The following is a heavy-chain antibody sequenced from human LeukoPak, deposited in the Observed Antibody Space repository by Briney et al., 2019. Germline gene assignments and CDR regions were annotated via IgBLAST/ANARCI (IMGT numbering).Heavy chain of an antibody. CDR1: GFTFYDYA. D-gene: IGHD6-19*01. J-gene: IGHJ4*02. V-gene: IGHV3-9*01. CDR2: ISWNSGSI. Sequence: PGRSLRLSCAASGFTFYDYAMHWVRHAPGKGLEWVSGISWNSGSIGYADSVKGRFTISRDNAKNSLYLQMNSLRAEDTALYYCAKDKSSGWYKQLDYWGQGTLVTVSS. CDR3: AKDKSSGWYKQLDY.